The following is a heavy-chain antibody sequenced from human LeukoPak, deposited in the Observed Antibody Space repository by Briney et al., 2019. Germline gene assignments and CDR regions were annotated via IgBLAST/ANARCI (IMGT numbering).Heavy chain of an antibody. CDR3: ATLSGGRVGATPGDY. CDR1: GYTLTELS. D-gene: IGHD1-26*01. CDR2: FDPEDGET. Sequence: ASVKVSCKVSGYTLTELSMHWVRQAPGKGLEWMGGFDPEDGETIYAQKFQGRVTMTEDTSTDTAYMELSSLRSEDTAVYYCATLSGGRVGATPGDYWGQGTLVTVSS. V-gene: IGHV1-24*01. J-gene: IGHJ4*02.